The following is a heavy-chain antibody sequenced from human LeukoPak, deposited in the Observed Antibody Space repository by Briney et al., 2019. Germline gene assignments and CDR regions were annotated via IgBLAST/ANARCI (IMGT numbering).Heavy chain of an antibody. CDR1: GFTFSSYA. CDR3: AKDQKITMIVVVITPYFDY. CDR2: ISGSGGST. Sequence: GGPLRLSCSASGFTFSSYAMSWVRQAPGKGLEWVSAISGSGGSTYYADSVKGRFTISRDNSKNTLYLQMNSLRAEDTAVYYCAKDQKITMIVVVITPYFDYWGQGTLVTVSS. V-gene: IGHV3-23*01. D-gene: IGHD3-22*01. J-gene: IGHJ4*02.